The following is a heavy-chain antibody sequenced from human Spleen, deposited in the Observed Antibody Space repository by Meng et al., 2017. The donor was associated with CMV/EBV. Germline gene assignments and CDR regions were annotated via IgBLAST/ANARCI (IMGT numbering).Heavy chain of an antibody. CDR2: INPNSGGT. Sequence: ASVKVSCKASGSTFIDYYIHWVRQAPGQGLEWMGWINPNSGGTNYAQNFQGRVTMTRDTSISTAYMELSRLRSDDTAMYYCARDTQAVHYYDMDVWGQGTTVTVSS. CDR1: GSTFIDYY. J-gene: IGHJ6*02. D-gene: IGHD2-15*01. V-gene: IGHV1-2*02. CDR3: ARDTQAVHYYDMDV.